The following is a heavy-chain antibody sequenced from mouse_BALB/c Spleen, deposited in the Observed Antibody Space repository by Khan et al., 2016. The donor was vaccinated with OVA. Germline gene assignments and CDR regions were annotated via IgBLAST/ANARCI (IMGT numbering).Heavy chain of an antibody. D-gene: IGHD1-1*01. Sequence: EGKRGESGGGLVRPGGSLKLSCAASGFSFSSYSMSWVRQTPEKRLEWVATISSGGTYTYYPDSVKGRFTISRDNAKNTLYLQMSSLKSEDTAIFYCPLLRGSYGHNPYFDYWGQGTTLTVSS. J-gene: IGHJ2*01. CDR1: GFSFSSYS. CDR3: PLLRGSYGHNPYFDY. CDR2: ISSGGTYT. V-gene: IGHV5-6-4*01.